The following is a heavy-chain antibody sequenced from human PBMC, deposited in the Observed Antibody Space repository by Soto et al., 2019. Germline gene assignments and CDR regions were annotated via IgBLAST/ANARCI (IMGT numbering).Heavy chain of an antibody. CDR3: ASYRRGHSLNFDP. J-gene: IGHJ5*02. CDR2: IYYSGST. Sequence: QVQLQESGPGLVKPSQALSLTCTVSGGSFSYDDYYWSWIREAPGKGLEWIGNIYYSGSTYYNPSLRSRLTMSIDTSKDHFSLTLRSVTAADTAVYYCASYRRGHSLNFDPWGQGILVTVSS. V-gene: IGHV4-30-4*01. D-gene: IGHD3-10*01. CDR1: GGSFSYDDYY.